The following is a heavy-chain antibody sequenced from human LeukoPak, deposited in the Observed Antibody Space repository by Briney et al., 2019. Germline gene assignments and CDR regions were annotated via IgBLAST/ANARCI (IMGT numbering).Heavy chain of an antibody. Sequence: PSETLSLTCTVSGGSISSYYWSWIRQPPGKGLEWIGYIYYSGSTNYNPSLKSRVTISVDTSKNQFSLKLSSVTAADTAVYYCARGGYFDWLSQNYFDYWGQGTLVTVSS. CDR3: ARGGYFDWLSQNYFDY. CDR1: GGSISSYY. J-gene: IGHJ4*02. CDR2: IYYSGST. V-gene: IGHV4-59*01. D-gene: IGHD3-9*01.